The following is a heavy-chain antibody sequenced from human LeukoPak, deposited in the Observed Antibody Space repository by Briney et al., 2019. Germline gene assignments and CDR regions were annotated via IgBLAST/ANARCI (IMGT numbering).Heavy chain of an antibody. J-gene: IGHJ6*02. Sequence: ASVKVSCKASGYTFTSYDINWVRQATGQGLEWMGWMNPNSGNTGYAQKFQGRVTMTRNTSISTAYMELSSLRSEDTAVYYCARARAKKPHVWFVADYGMDVWGQGTTVAVSS. D-gene: IGHD3-10*01. CDR2: MNPNSGNT. V-gene: IGHV1-8*01. CDR3: ARARAKKPHVWFVADYGMDV. CDR1: GYTFTSYD.